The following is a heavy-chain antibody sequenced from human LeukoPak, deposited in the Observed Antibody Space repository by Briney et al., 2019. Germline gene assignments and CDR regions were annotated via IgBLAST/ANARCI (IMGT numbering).Heavy chain of an antibody. D-gene: IGHD6-19*01. CDR1: GESFSGYY. Sequence: PSGTLSLTCAVSGESFSGYYLSWIRQSPDKGLEWMGQINHSGRAAYNPSHKCRLPISVGTYKNQNSLELASVTAADTAVYYCARGRRPSVERQYTGGWYYFDYWGRGTLVTVSS. CDR3: ARGRRPSVERQYTGGWYYFDY. V-gene: IGHV4-34*01. J-gene: IGHJ4*02. CDR2: INHSGRA.